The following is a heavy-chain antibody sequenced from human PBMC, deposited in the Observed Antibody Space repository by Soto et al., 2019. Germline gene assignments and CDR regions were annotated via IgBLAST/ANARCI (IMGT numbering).Heavy chain of an antibody. Sequence: GASVKVSCKASGYTFTGFYMHWVRQVPGQGLEWIGIINPRGGGISYAQKFQGRVTMTRDTSASTAYMDLNRLNFDDSAIYYCVRGRSVLYLDLWGRGTQVTV. CDR3: VRGRSVLYLDL. J-gene: IGHJ1*01. V-gene: IGHV1-46*01. D-gene: IGHD1-20*01. CDR1: GYTFTGFY. CDR2: INPRGGGI.